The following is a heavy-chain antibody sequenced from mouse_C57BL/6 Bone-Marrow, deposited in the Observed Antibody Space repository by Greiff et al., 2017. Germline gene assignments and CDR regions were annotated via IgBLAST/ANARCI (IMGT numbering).Heavy chain of an antibody. D-gene: IGHD1-1*01. CDR1: GYTFTDYY. CDR3: ARVRAVVAAFDY. Sequence: EVQGVESGPVLVKPGASVKMSCKASGYTFTDYYMNWVKQSHGKSLEWIGVINPYNGGTSYNQKFKGKATLTVDKSSSPAYMELNSLTSEDSAVYYCARVRAVVAAFDYWGQGTLVTVSA. J-gene: IGHJ3*01. V-gene: IGHV1-19*01. CDR2: INPYNGGT.